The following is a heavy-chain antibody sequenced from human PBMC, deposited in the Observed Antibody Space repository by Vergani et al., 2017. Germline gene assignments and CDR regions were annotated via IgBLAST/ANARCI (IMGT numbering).Heavy chain of an antibody. D-gene: IGHD3-16*01. J-gene: IGHJ3*02. CDR2: IYHSGST. CDR3: ARVEIMITFGGNAFDI. CDR1: GGSISSSNW. Sequence: QVQLQESGPGLVKPPGTLSLTCAVSGGSISSSNWWSWVRQPPGKGLEWVGEIYHSGSTNYNPSLQSRITISVDKSKNQFSLKLSSVTAADTAVYYCARVEIMITFGGNAFDIWGQGTMVTVSS. V-gene: IGHV4-4*03.